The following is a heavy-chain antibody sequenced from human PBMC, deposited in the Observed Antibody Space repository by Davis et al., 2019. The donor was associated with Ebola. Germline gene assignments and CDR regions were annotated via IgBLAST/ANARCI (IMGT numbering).Heavy chain of an antibody. CDR2: IYYSGST. CDR3: ARHSSGSYYYYYMDV. CDR1: GGSISSYY. V-gene: IGHV4-59*08. D-gene: IGHD1-26*01. J-gene: IGHJ6*03. Sequence: PGGSLRLSCTVSGGSISSYYWSWIRQPPGKGLEWIGYIYYSGSTNYNPSLKSRVTISVDTSKNQFSLKLSSVTAADTAVYYCARHSSGSYYYYYMDVWGKGTTVTVSS.